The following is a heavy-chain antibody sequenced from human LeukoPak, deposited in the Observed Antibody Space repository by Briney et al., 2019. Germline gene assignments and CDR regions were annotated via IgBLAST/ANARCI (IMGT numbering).Heavy chain of an antibody. CDR1: GFTFSSYG. CDR2: IRYDGSNK. V-gene: IGHV3-30*02. CDR3: AKAEPYYDFWSGYPLDY. Sequence: GGSVRLSCAASGFTFSSYGMHWVRQAPGKGLEWVAFIRYDGSNKYYADSVKGRFTISRDNSKNTLYLQMNSLRAEDTAVYYCAKAEPYYDFWSGYPLDYWGQGTLVTVSS. J-gene: IGHJ4*02. D-gene: IGHD3-3*01.